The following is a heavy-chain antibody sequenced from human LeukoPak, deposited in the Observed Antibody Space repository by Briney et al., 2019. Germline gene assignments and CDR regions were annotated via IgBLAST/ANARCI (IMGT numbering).Heavy chain of an antibody. D-gene: IGHD6-6*01. V-gene: IGHV3-30*18. J-gene: IGHJ6*02. Sequence: GGSLRLSCAASGFTFSSYSMNWVRQAPGKGLEWVAVISYDGSNKHYADSVKGRFTISRDNSKNTLYLQMNSLRAEDTAVYYCAKDFEYVGMDVWGQGTTVTVSS. CDR1: GFTFSSYS. CDR3: AKDFEYVGMDV. CDR2: ISYDGSNK.